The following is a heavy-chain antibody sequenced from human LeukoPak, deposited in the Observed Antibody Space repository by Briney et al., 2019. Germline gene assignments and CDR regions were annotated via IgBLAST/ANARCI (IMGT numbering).Heavy chain of an antibody. J-gene: IGHJ4*02. CDR3: AKGRGYNYGYIFGYFDY. CDR1: GFTFADYA. CDR2: ISWNSGNI. D-gene: IGHD5-18*01. Sequence: LAGGSLRLSCAAPGFTFADYAMHWVRQTPGKGLEWVSGISWNSGNIDYADSVKGRFTISRDNAKNSLYLQMNSLRAEDTALYYCAKGRGYNYGYIFGYFDYWGQGTLVTVSS. V-gene: IGHV3-9*01.